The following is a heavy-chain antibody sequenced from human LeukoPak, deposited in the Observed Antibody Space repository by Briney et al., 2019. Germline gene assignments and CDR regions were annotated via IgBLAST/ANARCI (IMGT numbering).Heavy chain of an antibody. Sequence: GESLKISCTGSGYSFTTYSIGLVRQMPGKGLEWMGLIYPGDSETRYSPSFQGQVTISADKSISTAYLQWSSLKASDTAMYYCARDYGDYVGAFDIWGQGTVVTVSS. V-gene: IGHV5-51*01. D-gene: IGHD4-17*01. J-gene: IGHJ3*02. CDR3: ARDYGDYVGAFDI. CDR2: IYPGDSET. CDR1: GYSFTTYS.